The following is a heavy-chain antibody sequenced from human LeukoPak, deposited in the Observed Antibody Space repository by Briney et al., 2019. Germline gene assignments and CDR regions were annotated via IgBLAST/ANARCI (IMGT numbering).Heavy chain of an antibody. Sequence: ASVKVSCKASGYIFTGYYMHWVRQAPGQGLEWMGWINPNSGGTNYAQKFQGRVTMTRDTSISTAYMELSRLRSDDTAVYYCARGDYCSTTSCYGSDYYYYGMDVWGQGTTVTVSS. CDR1: GYIFTGYY. V-gene: IGHV1-2*02. CDR2: INPNSGGT. J-gene: IGHJ6*02. CDR3: ARGDYCSTTSCYGSDYYYYGMDV. D-gene: IGHD2-2*01.